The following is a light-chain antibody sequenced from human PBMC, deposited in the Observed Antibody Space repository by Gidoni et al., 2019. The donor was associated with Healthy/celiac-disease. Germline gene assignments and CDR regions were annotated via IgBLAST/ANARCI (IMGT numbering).Light chain of an antibody. CDR3: QAWDS. V-gene: IGLV3-1*01. CDR1: KLGDKY. Sequence: SYALTPPPSVSGSPGQTASITCSGDKLGDKYACWYQQKPGQSPVLVIYQDSKRPSGIPERFSGSNSGNTATLTISGTQAMDEADYYCQAWDSFGGGTKLTVL. CDR2: QDS. J-gene: IGLJ2*01.